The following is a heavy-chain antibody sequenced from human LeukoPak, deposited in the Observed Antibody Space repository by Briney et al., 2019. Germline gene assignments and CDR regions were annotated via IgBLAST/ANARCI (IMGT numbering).Heavy chain of an antibody. D-gene: IGHD3-22*01. CDR2: IKQDGSEK. CDR3: AKLASDYYDSSGYYEVGAFDI. V-gene: IGHV3-7*01. J-gene: IGHJ3*02. Sequence: GGSLRLSCAASGFTFSSYWMSWVRQAPGKGLEWVANIKQDGSEKYYVDSVKGRFTISRDNAKNSLYLQMNSLRAEDTAVYYCAKLASDYYDSSGYYEVGAFDIWGQGTMVTVSS. CDR1: GFTFSSYW.